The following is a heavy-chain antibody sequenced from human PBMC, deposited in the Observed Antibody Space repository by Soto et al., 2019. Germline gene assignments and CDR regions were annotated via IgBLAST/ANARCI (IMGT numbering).Heavy chain of an antibody. Sequence: QVQLVQSGTEVKKPGSSVKVSCKASGGSLSTNPISWVRQAPGQGLEWMGGTGSGTGPGNQAQKFQASLTVTADKSTSTVYMELTNLSSEDTAVYYCARRHSGGFLRFFDSWGQGTLVTVSS. CDR1: GGSLSTNP. J-gene: IGHJ4*02. CDR2: TGSGTGPG. V-gene: IGHV1-69*06. D-gene: IGHD2-15*01. CDR3: ARRHSGGFLRFFDS.